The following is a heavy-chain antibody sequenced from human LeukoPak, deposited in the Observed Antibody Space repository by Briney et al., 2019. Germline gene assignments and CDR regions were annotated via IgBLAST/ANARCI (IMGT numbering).Heavy chain of an antibody. J-gene: IGHJ4*02. V-gene: IGHV4-30-2*01. Sequence: SETLSLTCTVSGGSISSCGYYWSWIRQPPGMGLEWVGNIYHSGSPYYNPSLKSRVTISVDRSKSQFSLKLSSVTAADTAVYYCARAASGSYYKEIDYWGQGSLVTVSS. CDR1: GGSISSCGYY. CDR2: IYHSGSP. D-gene: IGHD3-10*01. CDR3: ARAASGSYYKEIDY.